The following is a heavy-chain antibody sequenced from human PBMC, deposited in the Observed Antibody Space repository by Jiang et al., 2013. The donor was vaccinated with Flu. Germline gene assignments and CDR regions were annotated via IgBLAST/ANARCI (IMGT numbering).Heavy chain of an antibody. V-gene: IGHV4-39*01. Sequence: LLKPSETLSLTCTVSGGSTSSSSYYWGWIRQPPGKGLEWIGSIYYSGSTYYNPSLKSRVTISVDTSKNQFSLKLSSVTAADTAVYYCARHDYGGTIAFDYWGQGTLVTVSS. CDR2: IYYSGST. CDR3: ARHDYGGTIAFDY. CDR1: GGSTSSSSYY. D-gene: IGHD4-23*01. J-gene: IGHJ4*02.